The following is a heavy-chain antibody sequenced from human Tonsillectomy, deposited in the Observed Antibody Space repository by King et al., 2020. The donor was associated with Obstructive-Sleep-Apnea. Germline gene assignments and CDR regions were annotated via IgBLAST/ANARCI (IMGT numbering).Heavy chain of an antibody. V-gene: IGHV3-64D*06. J-gene: IGHJ5*02. CDR1: GFTFSSYA. CDR2: ISSNGGST. D-gene: IGHD1-26*01. Sequence: VQLVESGGGLVQPGGSLRLSCSASGFTFSSYAMHWVRQAPGKGLEYVSAISSNGGSTYYADSVKGRFTISRDNSKNTLYLQMSSLRAEDTAVYYCVKGQVQVGATEAWFDPWGQGTLVTVSS. CDR3: VKGQVQVGATEAWFDP.